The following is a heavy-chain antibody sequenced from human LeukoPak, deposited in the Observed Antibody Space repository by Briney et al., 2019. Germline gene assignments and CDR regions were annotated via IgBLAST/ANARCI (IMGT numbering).Heavy chain of an antibody. D-gene: IGHD3-22*01. CDR1: GFTFDDYG. V-gene: IGHV3-20*04. Sequence: GGSLRLSCAASGFTFDDYGMSWVRQAPGEGLEWVSGINWNGGSTGYADSVKGRFTISRDNAKNSLYLQMNSLRAEDTALYYCARKDDSSGYYGLDYWGQGTLVTVSS. J-gene: IGHJ4*02. CDR2: INWNGGST. CDR3: ARKDDSSGYYGLDY.